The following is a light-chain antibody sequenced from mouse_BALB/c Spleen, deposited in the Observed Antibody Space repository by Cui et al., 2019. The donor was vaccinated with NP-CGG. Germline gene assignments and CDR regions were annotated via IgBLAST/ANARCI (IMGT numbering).Light chain of an antibody. V-gene: IGLV1*01. Sequence: QAVVTQESALTTSPGETVTLTCRSSTGTVTTSNYANWVQEKPDHLFTGLIGGTNNRVQGVPARFSGSLIGDKAALTITGAQTEDEAMYFCALWYSNHWVFGGGTKLTVL. J-gene: IGLJ1*01. CDR2: GTN. CDR1: TGTVTTSNY. CDR3: ALWYSNHWV.